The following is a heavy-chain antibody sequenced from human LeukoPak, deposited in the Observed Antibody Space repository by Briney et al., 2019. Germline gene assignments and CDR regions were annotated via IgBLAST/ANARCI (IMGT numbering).Heavy chain of an antibody. D-gene: IGHD3-10*01. Sequence: PGGSLRLSCAASGFTFSSYSMNWVRQAPGKGLEWVSSISSSSSYIYYADSVKGRFTISRDNAKNSLYLQMNSLRAEDTAVYYCARAGDYYGSGSYFDYWGQGTLVTVSS. J-gene: IGHJ4*02. CDR1: GFTFSSYS. V-gene: IGHV3-21*01. CDR2: ISSSSSYI. CDR3: ARAGDYYGSGSYFDY.